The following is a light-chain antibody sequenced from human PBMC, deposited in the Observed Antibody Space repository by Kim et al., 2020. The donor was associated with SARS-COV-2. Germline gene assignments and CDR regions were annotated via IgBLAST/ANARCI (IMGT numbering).Light chain of an antibody. CDR3: QVWDSGVV. V-gene: IGLV3-21*04. J-gene: IGLJ2*01. CDR2: YDS. CDR1: NIGSKS. Sequence: SVAPGKTARIPCGGNNIGSKSVPWYQQKPGQAPVLVIYYDSDRPSGIPERFSGSNSGNTATLTISRVEAGDEADYYCQVWDSGVVFGGGTQLTVL.